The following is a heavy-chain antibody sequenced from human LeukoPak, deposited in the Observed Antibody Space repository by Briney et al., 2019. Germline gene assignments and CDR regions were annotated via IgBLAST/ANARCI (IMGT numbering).Heavy chain of an antibody. CDR1: GFTFSSYA. J-gene: IGHJ4*02. D-gene: IGHD6-19*01. V-gene: IGHV3-23*01. Sequence: GGSLRLSCAASGFTFSSYAMSWVRQAPGKGLEWVSAMSGSGGSTYYADSVKGRFTISRDNSKNTLYLQMNSLRAEDTAVYYCAKDRVAVAGSYYFDYWGQGTLVTVSS. CDR3: AKDRVAVAGSYYFDY. CDR2: MSGSGGST.